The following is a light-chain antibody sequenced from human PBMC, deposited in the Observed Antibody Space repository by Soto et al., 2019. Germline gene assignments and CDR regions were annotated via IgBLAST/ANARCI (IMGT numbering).Light chain of an antibody. CDR2: DAS. V-gene: IGKV1-5*01. CDR1: QSISSW. CDR3: QQYNSYPYT. J-gene: IGKJ2*01. Sequence: DIQMTQSPSTLSASVGDRVTITCRASQSISSWLAWYQQKPGKAPKLLIFDASSLESGVPSRFSGSGSGTDFTLSISSLQPDDFATYCCQQYNSYPYTFGQGTKLDIK.